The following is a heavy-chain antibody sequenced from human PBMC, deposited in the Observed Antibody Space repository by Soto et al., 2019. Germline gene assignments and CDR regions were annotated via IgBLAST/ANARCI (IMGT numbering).Heavy chain of an antibody. Sequence: GESLKISCKSSGYSFTSYWIGWVRQMPGKGLEWMGIIYPGDSDTRYSPSFQGQVTISADKSISTAYLQWSSLKASDTAMYYCAKITYDFWSGGGYYHYMDVWGKGTTVTVSS. V-gene: IGHV5-51*01. CDR1: GYSFTSYW. CDR2: IYPGDSDT. D-gene: IGHD3-3*01. CDR3: AKITYDFWSGGGYYHYMDV. J-gene: IGHJ6*03.